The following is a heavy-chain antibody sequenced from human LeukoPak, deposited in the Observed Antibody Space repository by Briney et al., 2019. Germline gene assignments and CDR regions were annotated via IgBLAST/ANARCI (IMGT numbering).Heavy chain of an antibody. V-gene: IGHV1-18*01. D-gene: IGHD6-19*01. J-gene: IGHJ4*02. CDR1: GGTFSSYA. CDR3: ARAAIAVAGGVYFDY. CDR2: ISAYNGNT. Sequence: ASVKVSCKASGGTFSSYAISWVRQAPGQGLEWMGWISAYNGNTNYAQKLQGRVTMTTDTSTSTAYMELRSLRSNDTAVYYCARAAIAVAGGVYFDYWGQGTLVTVSS.